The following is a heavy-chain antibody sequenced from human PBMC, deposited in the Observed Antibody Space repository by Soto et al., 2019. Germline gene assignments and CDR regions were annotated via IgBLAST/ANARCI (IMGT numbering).Heavy chain of an antibody. CDR2: VSASGGLH. Sequence: GGSLRLSCAASGFTFNNYAMSWVRRAPGKGFQWVSTVSASGGLHYADSVRGRFTTSRDTSLNTLFLQMNSLRTDDTAVYYCASMGWAGIATLNSWGQGTPFTVYS. CDR1: GFTFNNYA. J-gene: IGHJ4*02. D-gene: IGHD1-26*01. V-gene: IGHV3-23*01. CDR3: ASMGWAGIATLNS.